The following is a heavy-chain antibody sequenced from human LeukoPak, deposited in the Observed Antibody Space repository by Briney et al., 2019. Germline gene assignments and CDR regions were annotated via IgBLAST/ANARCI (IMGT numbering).Heavy chain of an antibody. D-gene: IGHD1-26*01. CDR3: AREEWELRGTFYYFDY. Sequence: GGSLRLSCAASGFTSSSYSMNWVRQAPGKGLEWVSSISSSSSYIYYADSAKGRFTISRDNAKNSLYLQMNSLRAEDTAVYYCAREEWELRGTFYYFDYRGQGTLVTVSS. V-gene: IGHV3-21*01. CDR1: GFTSSSYS. CDR2: ISSSSSYI. J-gene: IGHJ4*02.